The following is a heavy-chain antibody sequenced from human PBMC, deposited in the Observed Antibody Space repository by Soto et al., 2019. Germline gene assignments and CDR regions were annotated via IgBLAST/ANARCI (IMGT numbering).Heavy chain of an antibody. J-gene: IGHJ3*02. D-gene: IGHD3-22*01. V-gene: IGHV5-51*01. CDR3: ARRSYYDSSGYYPTPHDAFDI. CDR2: IYPGDSDT. Sequence: GESLKISCKGSGYSFTSYWIGWVRQMPGKGLEWMGIIYPGDSDTRYSPSFQGQVTISADKSISTAYPQWSSLKASDTAMYYCARRSYYDSSGYYPTPHDAFDIWGQGTMVTVSS. CDR1: GYSFTSYW.